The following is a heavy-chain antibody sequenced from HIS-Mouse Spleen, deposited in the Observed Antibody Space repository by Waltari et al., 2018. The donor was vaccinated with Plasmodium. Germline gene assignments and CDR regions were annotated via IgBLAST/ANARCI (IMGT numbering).Heavy chain of an antibody. CDR2: INPNSGGT. D-gene: IGHD3-16*01. CDR3: ARDGPGETSFDY. CDR1: GYTRTGYY. J-gene: IGHJ4*02. V-gene: IGHV1-2*02. Sequence: QVQLVQSGAEAKKPEASVKVSCKASGYTRTGYYMHWVRQAPGQGLEWMGWINPNSGGTNYAQKFQGRVTMTRDTSISPAYMELSRLRSDDTAVYYCARDGPGETSFDYWGQGTLVTVSS.